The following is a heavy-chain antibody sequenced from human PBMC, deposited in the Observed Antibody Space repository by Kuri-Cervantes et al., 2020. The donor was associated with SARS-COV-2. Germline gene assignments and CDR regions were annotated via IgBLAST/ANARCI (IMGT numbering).Heavy chain of an antibody. D-gene: IGHD3-10*01. V-gene: IGHV3-23*01. CDR3: VKGSAASRPYYFDS. CDR1: GITFSSYA. Sequence: GGSLRLSCAASGITFSSYAMSWVRQAPGKGLEWVSAITDDGGSTHHADSVKGRFTVSRDNSKTTLFLQMNSLRAEDTAVYHCVKGSAASRPYYFDSWGQGTLVTVSS. J-gene: IGHJ4*02. CDR2: ITDDGGST.